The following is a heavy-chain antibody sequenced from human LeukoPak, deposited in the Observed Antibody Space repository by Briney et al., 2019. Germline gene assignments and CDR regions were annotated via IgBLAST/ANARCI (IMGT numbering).Heavy chain of an antibody. V-gene: IGHV4-39*07. CDR1: GGSISSSGYY. Sequence: SETLSLTCIVSGGSISSSGYYWSWIRQPPGKGLEWIGEINHSGSTNYNPSLKSRVTISVDTSKNQFSLKLSSVTAADTAVYYCAIPRWPWGQGTLVTVSS. D-gene: IGHD2-15*01. CDR2: INHSGST. CDR3: AIPRWP. J-gene: IGHJ5*02.